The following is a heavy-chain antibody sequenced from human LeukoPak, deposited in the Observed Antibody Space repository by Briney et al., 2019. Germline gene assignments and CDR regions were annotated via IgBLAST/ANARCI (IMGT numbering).Heavy chain of an antibody. CDR1: GFTFSSYA. CDR2: ISSSSSYI. V-gene: IGHV3-21*01. D-gene: IGHD6-13*01. CDR3: AREGYSSSWGRYYYYYGMDV. Sequence: EGSLRPSCAASGFTFSSYAMSWVRQAPGKGLEWVSSISSSSSYIYYADSVKGRFTISRDNAKNTLYLQMNSLRAEDTAVYYCAREGYSSSWGRYYYYYGMDVWGQGTTVTVSS. J-gene: IGHJ6*02.